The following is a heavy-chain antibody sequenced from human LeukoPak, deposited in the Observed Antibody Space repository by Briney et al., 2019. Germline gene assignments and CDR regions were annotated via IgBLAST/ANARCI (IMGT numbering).Heavy chain of an antibody. CDR2: ISSSGDYF. V-gene: IGHV3-21*01. Sequence: AGGSLRLSCAASGFTFSSYTMNWVRQAPGKGLEWVSSISSSGDYFHYADSVKGRFTISRDNAKNSLHLQMTSLRAEDTAVYYCASQGGFDDWGQGTLVTVSS. D-gene: IGHD2-15*01. CDR1: GFTFSSYT. J-gene: IGHJ4*02. CDR3: ASQGGFDD.